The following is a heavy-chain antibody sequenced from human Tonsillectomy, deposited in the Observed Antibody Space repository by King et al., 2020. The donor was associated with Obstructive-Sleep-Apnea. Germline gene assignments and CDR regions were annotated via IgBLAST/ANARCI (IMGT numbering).Heavy chain of an antibody. J-gene: IGHJ4*02. Sequence: VQLQESGPGLVKPSQTLSLTCTVSGGSISSGGYYWSWIRQHPGKGLEWIGYIYYSGSTFYNPSLKSRVTISVDTSKNQFSLKLSSVTAADTAVYYCARVGRDDILTGSPFDYWGQGTLVTVSS. CDR3: ARVGRDDILTGSPFDY. CDR1: GGSISSGGYY. D-gene: IGHD3-9*01. CDR2: IYYSGST. V-gene: IGHV4-31*03.